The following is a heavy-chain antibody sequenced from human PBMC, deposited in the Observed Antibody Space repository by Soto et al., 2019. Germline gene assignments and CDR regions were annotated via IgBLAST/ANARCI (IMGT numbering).Heavy chain of an antibody. CDR2: INPNSGGT. J-gene: IGHJ6*02. D-gene: IGHD3-10*01. Sequence: GASVKVSCRASGYTFTGYYMHWVRQAPGQGLEWMGWINPNSGGTNYAQKFQGWVTMTRDTSISTAYMELSRLRSDDTAVYYCARVNMVRTYGMDVCGQGTTVTVSS. V-gene: IGHV1-2*04. CDR1: GYTFTGYY. CDR3: ARVNMVRTYGMDV.